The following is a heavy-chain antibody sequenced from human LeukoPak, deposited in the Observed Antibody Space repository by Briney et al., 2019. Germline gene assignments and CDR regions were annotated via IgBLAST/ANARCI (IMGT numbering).Heavy chain of an antibody. CDR2: IYYSGST. CDR3: ARHYPDYYDSSGDAFDI. Sequence: SETLSLTCAVYGGSFSGYYWSWIRQPPGKGLEWIGSIYYSGSTYYNPSLKSRVTISVDTSKNQFSLKLSSVTAADTAVYYCARHYPDYYDSSGDAFDIWGQGTMVTVSS. J-gene: IGHJ3*02. CDR1: GGSFSGYY. V-gene: IGHV4-34*01. D-gene: IGHD3-22*01.